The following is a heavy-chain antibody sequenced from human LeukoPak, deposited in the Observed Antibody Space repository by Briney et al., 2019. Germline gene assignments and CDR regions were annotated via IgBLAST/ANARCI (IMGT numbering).Heavy chain of an antibody. D-gene: IGHD3-10*02. CDR1: GFTFSSYA. CDR2: ISYDGSNK. V-gene: IGHV3-30*04. Sequence: PPGRSLRLSCAASGFTFSSYAMHWVRQAPGKGLEWVAVISYDGSNKYYADSVKGRFTISRDNAKNSLYLQMNSLRAEDTAVYYCAELGITMIGGVWGKGTTVTISS. J-gene: IGHJ6*04. CDR3: AELGITMIGGV.